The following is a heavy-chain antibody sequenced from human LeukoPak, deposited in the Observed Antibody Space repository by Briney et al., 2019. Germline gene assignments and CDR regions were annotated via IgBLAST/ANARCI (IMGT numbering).Heavy chain of an antibody. J-gene: IGHJ4*02. Sequence: GGSLRLSCAASGFTFSSYSMNWVRQAPGKGLEWVSSISSSSSYIYYADSVKGRFTISRDNAKNSLYLRMNSLRAEDTAVYYCARATMVRGVYLVSFDYWGQGTLVTVSS. CDR3: ARATMVRGVYLVSFDY. V-gene: IGHV3-21*01. CDR1: GFTFSSYS. D-gene: IGHD3-10*01. CDR2: ISSSSSYI.